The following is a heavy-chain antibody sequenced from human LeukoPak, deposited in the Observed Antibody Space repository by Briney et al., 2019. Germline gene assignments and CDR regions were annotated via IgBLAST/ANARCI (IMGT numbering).Heavy chain of an antibody. CDR1: GYFFGAYA. D-gene: IGHD4-17*01. CDR2: IRSKTYGGAI. CDR3: ARDQLGGDPDDYYYYYMDV. J-gene: IGHJ6*03. Sequence: GGSLRLSCTTSGYFFGAYAMSWFRHAPGKGLGWVGFIRSKTYGGAIEYAASVTGRLTISRDDYKGIAYLQMNSLKTEDTAVYYCARDQLGGDPDDYYYYYMDVWGKGTTVTVSS. V-gene: IGHV3-49*03.